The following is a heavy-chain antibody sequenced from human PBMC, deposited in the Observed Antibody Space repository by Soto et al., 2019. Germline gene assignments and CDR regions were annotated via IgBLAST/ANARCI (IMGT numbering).Heavy chain of an antibody. Sequence: GPGVKKPGASVKVSCKASGNTFASHGFSWVRQAPGQGLEWMGWISGFNGQTNYALKFQGRVTLTTDTSTSTAYMELRSLRPDDTAVYFCARVDPRGVAVVRDYWGQGTLVTVSS. CDR3: ARVDPRGVAVVRDY. J-gene: IGHJ4*02. V-gene: IGHV1-18*01. CDR1: GNTFASHG. CDR2: ISGFNGQT. D-gene: IGHD3-10*01.